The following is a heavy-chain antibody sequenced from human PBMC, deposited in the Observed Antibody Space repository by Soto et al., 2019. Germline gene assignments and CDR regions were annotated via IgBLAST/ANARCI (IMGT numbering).Heavy chain of an antibody. CDR3: ARASYFSDSFGYFLDS. Sequence: PSETLSLTCTASGGSISPYYWSWIRQTPGKGLEWIAYIYYSGSTNYNPSLKSRVTISVDTSKNQCSLKLSSVTAADTAVNYCARASYFSDSFGYFLDSWGQGTLVSVSS. J-gene: IGHJ4*02. CDR1: GGSISPYY. V-gene: IGHV4-59*01. D-gene: IGHD3-22*01. CDR2: IYYSGST.